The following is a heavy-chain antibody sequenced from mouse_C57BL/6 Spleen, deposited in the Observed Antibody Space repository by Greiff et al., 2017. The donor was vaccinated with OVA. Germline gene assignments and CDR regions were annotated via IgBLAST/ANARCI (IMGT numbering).Heavy chain of an antibody. V-gene: IGHV3-6*01. CDR3: ARKTTAVGGYAMDY. D-gene: IGHD1-1*01. CDR2: ISYDGSN. CDR1: GYSITSGYY. Sequence: VQLKESGPGLVKPSQSLSLTCSVTGYSITSGYYWNWIRQFPGNKLEWMGYISYDGSNNYNPSLKNRISITRDTSKNQFFLKLNSVTTEDTATYYCARKTTAVGGYAMDYWGQGTSVTVSS. J-gene: IGHJ4*01.